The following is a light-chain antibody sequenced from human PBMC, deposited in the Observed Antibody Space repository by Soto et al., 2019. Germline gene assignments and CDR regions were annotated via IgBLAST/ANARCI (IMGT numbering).Light chain of an antibody. V-gene: IGLV2-14*01. CDR3: GSYTSSSTYV. J-gene: IGLJ1*01. CDR1: SSDIGGYNY. CDR2: EVS. Sequence: QSVLTQPSSVSGSPGQSIAISCTGTSSDIGGYNYVSWYQQHPGKAPKLMIYEVSNRPSGVSNRFSGYKSGNTASLTVSGLQAEDEADYYCGSYTSSSTYVFGTGTKVTVL.